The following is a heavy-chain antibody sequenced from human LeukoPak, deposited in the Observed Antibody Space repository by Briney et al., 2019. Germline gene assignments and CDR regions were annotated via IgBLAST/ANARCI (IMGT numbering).Heavy chain of an antibody. V-gene: IGHV3-9*01. CDR1: GFTFDDYT. J-gene: IGHJ6*03. CDR2: ISWNSGSM. Sequence: GRSLRLSCAASGFTFDDYTMHWVRQAPGKGLEWVSGISWNSGSMGYADSVKGRFTISRDNAKNSLYLQMNSLRAEDTALYYCAKDKRWLPSYYMDVWGKGTTVTVSS. D-gene: IGHD5-24*01. CDR3: AKDKRWLPSYYMDV.